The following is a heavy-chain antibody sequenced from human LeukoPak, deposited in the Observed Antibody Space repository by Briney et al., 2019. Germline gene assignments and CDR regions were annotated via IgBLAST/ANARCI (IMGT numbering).Heavy chain of an antibody. D-gene: IGHD1-26*01. CDR2: IYHSGST. V-gene: IGHV4-38-2*02. Sequence: PSETLSLTCTVSGYSISSGYYWGWIRQPPGKGLEWIGGIYHSGSTYYNPSLKSRVTISVDTSKNQFSLKLSSVTAADTAVYYCASFFIVGATGVDYWGQGTLVTVSS. J-gene: IGHJ4*02. CDR3: ASFFIVGATGVDY. CDR1: GYSISSGYY.